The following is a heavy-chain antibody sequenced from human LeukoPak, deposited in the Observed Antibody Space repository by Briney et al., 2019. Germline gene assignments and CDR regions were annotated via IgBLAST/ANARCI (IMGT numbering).Heavy chain of an antibody. Sequence: GGSLRLSCAASGFTFSSSSMNWVRQAPGKGLEWISSISSSSSYIYYADSVKGRFTISRDNAKNSLYLQMNTLRAEDTAVYYCARDQGAYYYDSSGYSSPLYYYGMDVWGQGTTVTVSS. D-gene: IGHD3-22*01. CDR2: ISSSSSYI. CDR3: ARDQGAYYYDSSGYSSPLYYYGMDV. V-gene: IGHV3-21*01. J-gene: IGHJ6*02. CDR1: GFTFSSSS.